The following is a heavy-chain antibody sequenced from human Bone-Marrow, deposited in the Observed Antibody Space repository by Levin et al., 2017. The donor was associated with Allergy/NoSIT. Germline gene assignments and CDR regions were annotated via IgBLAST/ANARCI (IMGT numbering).Heavy chain of an antibody. D-gene: IGHD5-18*01. CDR3: ARGLYSYGPRVWYFDL. Sequence: GESLKISCAASGFTVSSNYMSWVRQAPGKGLEWVSVIYTGGSTYYGDSVRGRFTISRDNSKNTVYFQMNSLRAEDTAVYYCARGLYSYGPRVWYFDLWGRGTLVTVSS. CDR2: IYTGGST. V-gene: IGHV3-53*01. J-gene: IGHJ2*01. CDR1: GFTVSSNY.